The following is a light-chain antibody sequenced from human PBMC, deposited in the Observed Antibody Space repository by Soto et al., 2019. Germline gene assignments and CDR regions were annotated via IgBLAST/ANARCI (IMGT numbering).Light chain of an antibody. CDR1: SSNIGAGYD. Sequence: QSVLTQPPSVSGAPGQRVTISCTGSSSNIGAGYDVHWYQQLPGTAPKLLIYGNSNRPSGVPDRFSGSKSGTSASLAITGLQAEDEADYYCQCYDSSQSGSTVFGGGTKLTVL. CDR2: GNS. V-gene: IGLV1-40*01. J-gene: IGLJ2*01. CDR3: QCYDSSQSGSTV.